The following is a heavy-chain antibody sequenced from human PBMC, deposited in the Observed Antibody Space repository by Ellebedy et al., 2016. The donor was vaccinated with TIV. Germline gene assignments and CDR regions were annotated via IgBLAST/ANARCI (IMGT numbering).Heavy chain of an antibody. Sequence: GESLKISCTVSGFSLNIYTMHWVRQASGKGLEWVTLISDDGRKKFYADSVSGRFTISRDNSKNTLYLQMTSLTVEDTAVYYCAKALIRDDYFDSWGQGSLVTVSS. CDR1: GFSLNIYT. V-gene: IGHV3-30*04. CDR2: ISDDGRKK. J-gene: IGHJ4*02. CDR3: AKALIRDDYFDS.